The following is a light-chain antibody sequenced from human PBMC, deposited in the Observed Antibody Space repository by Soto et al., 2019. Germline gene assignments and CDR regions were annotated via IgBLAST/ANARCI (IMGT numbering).Light chain of an antibody. Sequence: DIQMTQSPSSLSASVGDTVTITCRASQGIANFLAWIQQKPGKAPKSLIDAASSLQSGVPSKVSGSGSETDFTLTISSLQPEDSAAYYCQQYHSYPVTFGGGTKVEIK. CDR3: QQYHSYPVT. V-gene: IGKV1-16*02. CDR1: QGIANF. CDR2: AAS. J-gene: IGKJ4*02.